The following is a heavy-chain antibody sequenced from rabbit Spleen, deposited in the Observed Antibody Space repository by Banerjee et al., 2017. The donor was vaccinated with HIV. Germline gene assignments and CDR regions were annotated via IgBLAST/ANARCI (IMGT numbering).Heavy chain of an antibody. Sequence: QLEESAGGLVQPGGSLKLSCKASGFDFSSYYMSWVRQAPGKGLEWIGYIDPVFGSAYYASWVNGRFSISRENTQNTVSLQLNSLTAADTATYFCARGPPYAGYTSYGYVYFNLWGPGTLVTVS. CDR3: ARGPPYAGYTSYGYVYFNL. CDR1: GFDFSSYY. J-gene: IGHJ4*01. CDR2: IDPVFGSA. D-gene: IGHD6-1*01. V-gene: IGHV1S7*01.